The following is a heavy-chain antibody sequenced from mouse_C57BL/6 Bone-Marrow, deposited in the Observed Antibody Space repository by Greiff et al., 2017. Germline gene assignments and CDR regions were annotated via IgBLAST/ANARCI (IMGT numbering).Heavy chain of an antibody. CDR2: IHPNSGST. CDR3: ARSGYYYGSSFWYFDV. J-gene: IGHJ1*03. Sequence: QVQLQQPGAELVKPGASVKLSCKASGYTFTSYWMHWVKQRPGQGLEWIGMIHPNSGSTNYNEKFKSQATLTVDKSSSTAYMQLSSLTSEDSAVYYCARSGYYYGSSFWYFDVWGTGTTVTVSS. CDR1: GYTFTSYW. D-gene: IGHD1-1*01. V-gene: IGHV1-64*01.